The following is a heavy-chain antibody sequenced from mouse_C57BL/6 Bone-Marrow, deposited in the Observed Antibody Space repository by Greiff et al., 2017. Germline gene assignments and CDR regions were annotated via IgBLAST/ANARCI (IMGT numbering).Heavy chain of an antibody. V-gene: IGHV5-9-1*02. CDR1: GFTFSSYA. Sequence: EVKLMESGEGLVKPGGSLKLSCAASGFTFSSYAMSWVRQTPEKRLEWVAYISSGGDYIYYADTVKGRFTISRDNARNTLYLQMSSLKSEDTAMYYCTREPLTGTWFAYWGQGTLVTVSA. D-gene: IGHD4-1*01. CDR2: ISSGGDYI. J-gene: IGHJ3*01. CDR3: TREPLTGTWFAY.